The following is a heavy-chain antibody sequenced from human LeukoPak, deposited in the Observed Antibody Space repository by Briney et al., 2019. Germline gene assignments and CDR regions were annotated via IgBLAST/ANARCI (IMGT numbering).Heavy chain of an antibody. J-gene: IGHJ2*01. V-gene: IGHV3-48*03. CDR2: ISSSGSTI. D-gene: IGHD3-22*01. CDR1: GFTFSSYE. CDR3: ARDPGDYYDSSTGYFDL. Sequence: GGSLRLSCAASGFTFSSYEMNWVRQAPGKGLEWVSYISSSGSTIYYADSVKGRFTISRENAKNSLYLQMNSLRAEDTAVYYCARDPGDYYDSSTGYFDLWGRGTLVTVSS.